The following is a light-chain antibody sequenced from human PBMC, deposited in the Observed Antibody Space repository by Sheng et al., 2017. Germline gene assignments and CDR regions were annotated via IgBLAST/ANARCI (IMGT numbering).Light chain of an antibody. CDR3: QQYGTSPLT. CDR2: DAS. J-gene: IGKJ4*01. CDR1: QSVSSY. V-gene: IGKV3-20*01. Sequence: EIVLTQSPATLSLSPGERATLSCRASQSVSSYLAWYQQKPGQAPSLLVYDASTRATGIPDRFSGSGSGTDFSLTISRLEPDDLAVYYCQQYGTSPLTFGGGTKVEIK.